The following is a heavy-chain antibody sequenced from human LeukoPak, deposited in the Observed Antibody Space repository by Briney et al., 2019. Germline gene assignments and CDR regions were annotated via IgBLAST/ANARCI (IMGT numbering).Heavy chain of an antibody. J-gene: IGHJ3*02. CDR1: GGSISSYY. D-gene: IGHD1-26*01. CDR2: IYTSGST. CDR3: AREGTSGSYYLDAFDI. V-gene: IGHV4-4*07. Sequence: PSETLSLTCTVSGGSISSYYWSWIRQPAGKGLEWIGRIYTSGSTNYNPSLKSRVTISVDTSKNQFSLKLSSVTAADTAVYYCAREGTSGSYYLDAFDIWGQGTMVTVSS.